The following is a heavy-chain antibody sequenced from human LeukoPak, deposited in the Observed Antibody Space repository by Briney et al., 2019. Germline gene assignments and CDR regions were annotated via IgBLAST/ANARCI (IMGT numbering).Heavy chain of an antibody. V-gene: IGHV3-7*01. CDR2: INQDGSEK. J-gene: IGHJ6*02. D-gene: IGHD2-2*01. CDR1: GFTFSNYW. CDR3: AREDIVVVPAAYYYYGMDV. Sequence: GGSLRLSCAASGFTFSNYWMSWVRQAPGKGLEWVANINQDGSEKYYADSVKGRFTISRDNAKNSLYLQMSNLRAEDTAVYYCAREDIVVVPAAYYYYGMDVWGQGTTVTVSS.